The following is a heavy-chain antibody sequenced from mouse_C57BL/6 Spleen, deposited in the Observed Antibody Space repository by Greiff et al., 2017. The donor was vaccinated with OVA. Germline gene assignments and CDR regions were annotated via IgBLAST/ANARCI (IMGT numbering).Heavy chain of an antibody. V-gene: IGHV2-9-1*01. CDR3: AIIITTVVATVRYYAMDY. CDR2: IWTGGGT. Sequence: QVHVKQSGPGLVAPSQSLSITCTVSGFSLTSYAISWVRQPPGKGLEWLGVIWTGGGTNYNSALKSRLSISKDNSKSQVFLKMNSLQTDDTARYYCAIIITTVVATVRYYAMDYWGQGTSVTVSS. J-gene: IGHJ4*01. CDR1: GFSLTSYA. D-gene: IGHD1-1*01.